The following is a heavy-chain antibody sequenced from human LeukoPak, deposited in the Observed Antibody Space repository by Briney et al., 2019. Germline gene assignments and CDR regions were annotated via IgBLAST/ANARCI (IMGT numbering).Heavy chain of an antibody. CDR1: GGSLSSSSYY. D-gene: IGHD4-17*01. Sequence: SETLSLTCTVSGGSLSSSSYYWGWIRQPPGKGLEWVGSIYYSGSTYYNPSLKSRVTISVDTSKNQFSLKLSSVTAADTAVYYCAGPDYGDYGGYGASDIWGQGTMVTVSS. V-gene: IGHV4-39*01. CDR3: AGPDYGDYGGYGASDI. CDR2: IYYSGST. J-gene: IGHJ3*02.